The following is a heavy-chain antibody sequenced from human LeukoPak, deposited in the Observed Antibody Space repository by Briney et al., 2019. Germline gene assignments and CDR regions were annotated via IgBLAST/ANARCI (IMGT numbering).Heavy chain of an antibody. D-gene: IGHD1-26*01. CDR1: GFTFSSYS. CDR3: ARDIGGSYTAIDY. J-gene: IGHJ4*02. CDR2: ISSSSAHI. V-gene: IGHV3-21*01. Sequence: GGSLRLSCAASGFTFSSYSMNWVRQAPGKGLEWVSFISSSSAHINYADSMKGRFTISRDNPRNSLYLQMNSLRAEDTAVYYCARDIGGSYTAIDYWGQGTLVTVSS.